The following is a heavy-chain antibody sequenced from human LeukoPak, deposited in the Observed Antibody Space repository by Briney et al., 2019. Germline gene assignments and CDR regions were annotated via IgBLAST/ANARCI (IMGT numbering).Heavy chain of an antibody. V-gene: IGHV3-23*01. CDR1: GFTFSSYA. CDR2: ISGSGGST. D-gene: IGHD1-26*01. Sequence: PGGSLRLSCAASGFTFSSYAMSWVRQAPGKGLEWVSAISGSGGSTYYADSVKGRFTISRDNSKNTLYLQMNSLRAEDTAVYYCANHYSGSYYQGFDYWGQGTLVTVSS. CDR3: ANHYSGSYYQGFDY. J-gene: IGHJ4*02.